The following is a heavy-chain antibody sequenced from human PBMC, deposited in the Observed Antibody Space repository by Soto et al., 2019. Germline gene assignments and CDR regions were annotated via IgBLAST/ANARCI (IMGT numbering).Heavy chain of an antibody. V-gene: IGHV3-7*05. Sequence: EVQLVESGGGLVQPGGSLTLSCAASEFAFSSYWMTWVRQAPGKGLEWVANIRKDGSQRSYLDSVRGRFTISRDNSKNSLYLQMNSLRAEDTALYFCARDVSPGSSGLSFDAFDIWGQGTMVNVSS. CDR1: EFAFSSYW. CDR3: ARDVSPGSSGLSFDAFDI. J-gene: IGHJ3*02. D-gene: IGHD6-25*01. CDR2: IRKDGSQR.